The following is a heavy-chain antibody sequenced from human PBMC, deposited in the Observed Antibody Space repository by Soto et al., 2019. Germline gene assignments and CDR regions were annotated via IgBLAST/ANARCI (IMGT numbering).Heavy chain of an antibody. CDR2: ISISGGTT. Sequence: GGFLRLSCAASGSTFSTYAMSWVRQAPGKGLEWVSSISISGGTTYYADSVKGRFTISRDNSKNTLYLQMNSLRAEDTAVYYCAKLIAVAGSNFDSWGQGTLVTVSS. J-gene: IGHJ4*02. CDR1: GSTFSTYA. D-gene: IGHD6-19*01. V-gene: IGHV3-23*01. CDR3: AKLIAVAGSNFDS.